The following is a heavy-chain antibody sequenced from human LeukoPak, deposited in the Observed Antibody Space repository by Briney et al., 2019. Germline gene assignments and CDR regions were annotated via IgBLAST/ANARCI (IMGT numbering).Heavy chain of an antibody. V-gene: IGHV3-7*01. J-gene: IGHJ3*02. CDR2: IKQDGSEK. CDR1: GFTFSSYW. CDR3: ARDLGRGIYCTNGVCYNDAFDI. D-gene: IGHD2-8*01. Sequence: PGGSLRLSCAASGFTFSSYWMSWVRQAPGKGLEWVANIKQDGSEKYYVDSVKGRFTISRDNAKNSLYPQMNSLRAEDTAVYYCARDLGRGIYCTNGVCYNDAFDIWGQGTMVTVSS.